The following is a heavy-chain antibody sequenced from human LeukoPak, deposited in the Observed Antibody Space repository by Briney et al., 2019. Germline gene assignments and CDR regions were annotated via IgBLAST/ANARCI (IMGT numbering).Heavy chain of an antibody. J-gene: IGHJ4*02. CDR3: AKDRYSSGWYSDY. Sequence: PGRSLRLSCAASGFTFSSYGMHWVRQAPGKGPEWVAVISYDGSNKYYADSVKGRFTISRDNSKNTLYLQMNSLRAEDTAVYYCAKDRYSSGWYSDYWGQGTLVTVSS. CDR1: GFTFSSYG. V-gene: IGHV3-30*18. CDR2: ISYDGSNK. D-gene: IGHD6-19*01.